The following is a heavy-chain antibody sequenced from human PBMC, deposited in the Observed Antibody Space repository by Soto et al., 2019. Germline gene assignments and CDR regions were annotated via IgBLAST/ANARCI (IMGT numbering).Heavy chain of an antibody. V-gene: IGHV3-48*03. CDR2: ITSSGYNT. Sequence: GGSLRLSCAASGFIFSTYEMNWVRQAPGKGLEWLSHITSSGYNTYYAESVKGRFTISRDNAKNLLYLEMNSLRAEDTAVYYCARGYSGGWSRGGYFELWGQGALVTVSS. D-gene: IGHD6-13*01. CDR1: GFIFSTYE. CDR3: ARGYSGGWSRGGYFEL. J-gene: IGHJ4*02.